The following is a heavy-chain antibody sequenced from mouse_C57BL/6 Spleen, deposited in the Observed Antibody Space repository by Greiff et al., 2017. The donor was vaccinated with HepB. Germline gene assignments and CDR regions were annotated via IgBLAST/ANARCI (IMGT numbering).Heavy chain of an antibody. CDR3: ARVRVLYYAMDY. V-gene: IGHV3-6*01. Sequence: EVKLQESGPGLVKPSQSLSLTCSVTGYSITSGYNWNWIRQFPGNKLEWMGYISYDGSNNYNPSLKNRISITRDTSKNQFFLKLNSVTTEDTATYYGARVRVLYYAMDYWGQGTSVTVSS. D-gene: IGHD2-14*01. CDR2: ISYDGSN. CDR1: GYSITSGYN. J-gene: IGHJ4*01.